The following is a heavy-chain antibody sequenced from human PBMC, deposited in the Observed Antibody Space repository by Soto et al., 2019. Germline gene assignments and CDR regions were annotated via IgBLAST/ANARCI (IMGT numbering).Heavy chain of an antibody. V-gene: IGHV4-31*02. CDR1: VGSLSTCGYY. Sequence: SETLSPPWTVSVGSLSTCGYYWSGIPHHPGTGLARLGYIYYSGSTYYNPSLKSRVTISVDTSKNQFSLKLSSVTAADTAVYYCARDPSNYDILTGYPYYYGMDVWGQGTTVTVSS. CDR2: IYYSGST. D-gene: IGHD3-9*01. CDR3: ARDPSNYDILTGYPYYYGMDV. J-gene: IGHJ6*02.